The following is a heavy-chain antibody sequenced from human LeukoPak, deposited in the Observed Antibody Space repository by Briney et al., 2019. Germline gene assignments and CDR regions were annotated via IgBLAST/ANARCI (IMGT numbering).Heavy chain of an antibody. J-gene: IGHJ4*02. V-gene: IGHV1-69*05. CDR1: GYTFSSYD. CDR2: IIPIFGTA. Sequence: GASVNVSCKASGYTFSSYDISWVRQAPGQGLEWMGRIIPIFGTANYAQKFQGRVTITTDESTSTAYMELSSLRSEDTAVYYCARDGDYDSSEYYFDYWGQGTLVTVSS. D-gene: IGHD3-22*01. CDR3: ARDGDYDSSEYYFDY.